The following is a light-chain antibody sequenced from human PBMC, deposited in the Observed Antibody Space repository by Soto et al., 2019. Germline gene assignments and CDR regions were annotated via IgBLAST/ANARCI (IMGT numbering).Light chain of an antibody. CDR2: DVS. CDR3: CSYAGSFTVYV. Sequence: QSVLTQPRSVSESPGQSVTISCTGTSSDVGGYKYVSWYQQHPGKAPKLMIYDVSERPSGVPDRFSGSKSGNTASLTISGLQAEDEADYYCCSYAGSFTVYVFGIGTKVTVL. CDR1: SSDVGGYKY. J-gene: IGLJ1*01. V-gene: IGLV2-11*01.